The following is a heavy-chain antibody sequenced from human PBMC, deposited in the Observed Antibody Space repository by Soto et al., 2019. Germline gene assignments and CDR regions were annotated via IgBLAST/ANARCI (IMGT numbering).Heavy chain of an antibody. CDR2: FSGSGDNT. CDR1: GFTFSSYA. CDR3: VKDRYDILTGYPIQYGMDV. D-gene: IGHD3-9*01. V-gene: IGHV3-23*01. Sequence: GGSLKLSCAASGFTFSSYAMSWVRQAPGKGLEWVSSFSGSGDNTDYADSVKGRFAISSDNSKNTQYMQMKRRRAEDTAVYYCVKDRYDILTGYPIQYGMDVWGQGTTVTFSS. J-gene: IGHJ6*02.